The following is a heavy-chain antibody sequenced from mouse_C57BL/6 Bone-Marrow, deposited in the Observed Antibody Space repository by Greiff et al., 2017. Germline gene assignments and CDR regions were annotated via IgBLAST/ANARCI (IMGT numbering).Heavy chain of an antibody. J-gene: IGHJ4*01. CDR3: ARDAPALRGYAMDY. CDR2: SRNKANDYTT. CDR1: GFTFSDFY. Sequence: EVKVVDSGGGLVQSGRSLRLSCATSGFTFSDFYMEWVRQAPGKGLEWIAASRNKANDYTTEYSASVKGRFIVSRDTSQSILYLQMNALRAEDTAIYYCARDAPALRGYAMDYWCQGTSVTVSS. D-gene: IGHD2-12*01. V-gene: IGHV7-1*01.